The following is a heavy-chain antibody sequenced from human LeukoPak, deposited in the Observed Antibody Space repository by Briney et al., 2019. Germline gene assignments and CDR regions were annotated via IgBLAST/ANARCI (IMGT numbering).Heavy chain of an antibody. Sequence: MSSETLSLTCTVSGGSISSYYWSWIRQPAGKGLEWIGRIYTSGSTNYNPSLKSRVTMSVDTSKNQFSLKLSSVTAADTAVYYCARDVGFGDSSSWYGKVDYWGQGTLVTVSS. CDR3: ARDVGFGDSSSWYGKVDY. D-gene: IGHD6-13*01. CDR1: GGSISSYY. V-gene: IGHV4-4*07. CDR2: IYTSGST. J-gene: IGHJ4*02.